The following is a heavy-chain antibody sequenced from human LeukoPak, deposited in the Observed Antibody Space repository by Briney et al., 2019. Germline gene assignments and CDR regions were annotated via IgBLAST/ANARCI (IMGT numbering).Heavy chain of an antibody. CDR2: INPNSGGT. V-gene: IGHV1-2*04. CDR3: ARRSLPHPRYGMDV. CDR1: GYTFTGYY. D-gene: IGHD3-22*01. Sequence: ASVKVSCKASGYTFTGYYMHWVRQAPGQGLEWMGWINPNSGGTNYAQKFQGWVTMTRDTSISTAYMELSRLRSDDTAVYYCARRSLPHPRYGMDVWGQGTTVTVSS. J-gene: IGHJ6*02.